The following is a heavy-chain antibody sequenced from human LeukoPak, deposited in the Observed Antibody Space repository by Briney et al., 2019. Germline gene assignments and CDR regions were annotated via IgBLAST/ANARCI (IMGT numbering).Heavy chain of an antibody. Sequence: SETLSLTCTVSGGFISSGGYYWSWIRQHPGKGLEWIGYIYYSGSTYYNPSLKSRVTISVDTSKNQFSLKVSSVTAADTAVYYCASSSGYGMDVWGKGTTVTVSS. CDR2: IYYSGST. D-gene: IGHD3-10*01. CDR3: ASSSGYGMDV. J-gene: IGHJ6*04. CDR1: GGFISSGGYY. V-gene: IGHV4-31*03.